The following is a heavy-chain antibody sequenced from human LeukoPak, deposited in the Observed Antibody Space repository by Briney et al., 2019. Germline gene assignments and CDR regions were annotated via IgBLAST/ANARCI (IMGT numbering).Heavy chain of an antibody. CDR3: ARAYCSGGSCYSGFDY. Sequence: SETLSLTCTVSGGSISSYYWSWIRQPAGKGLEWIGRIYTSGSTNYNPSLKSRVTMSVDPSKHQFSLKLSSVTAADTAVYYCARAYCSGGSCYSGFDYWGQGTLVAVSS. D-gene: IGHD2-15*01. V-gene: IGHV4-4*07. CDR2: IYTSGST. CDR1: GGSISSYY. J-gene: IGHJ4*02.